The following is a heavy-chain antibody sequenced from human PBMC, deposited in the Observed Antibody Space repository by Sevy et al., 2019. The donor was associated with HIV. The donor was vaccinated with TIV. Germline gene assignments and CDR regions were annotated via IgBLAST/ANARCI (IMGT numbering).Heavy chain of an antibody. CDR1: GFTFSDYY. CDR3: ARDPTYYDFWGGYYTGWFDP. V-gene: IGHV3-11*01. Sequence: GGSLRLSCAASGFTFSDYYMNWVRQAPGKGLEWVSYISSSGNTIYYADSVKGRFTISRDNAKNSLYLQMNSLRAEDTAVYYCARDPTYYDFWGGYYTGWFDPWGQGTQVTVSS. D-gene: IGHD3-3*01. J-gene: IGHJ5*02. CDR2: ISSSGNTI.